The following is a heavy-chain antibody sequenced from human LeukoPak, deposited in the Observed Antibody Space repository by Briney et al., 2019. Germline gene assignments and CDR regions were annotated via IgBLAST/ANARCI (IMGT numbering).Heavy chain of an antibody. V-gene: IGHV3-15*01. CDR3: TTDGQNSLDYYYYGMDV. Sequence: GGSLRLSCAASGFTFSNAWMSWVRQAPGKGLEWVGRIKSKTDGGTTDYAAPVKGRFTISRDDSKNTLYLQKNSLKTEDTAVYYCTTDGQNSLDYYYYGMDVWGQGTTVTVSS. CDR2: IKSKTDGGTT. J-gene: IGHJ6*02. D-gene: IGHD4-23*01. CDR1: GFTFSNAW.